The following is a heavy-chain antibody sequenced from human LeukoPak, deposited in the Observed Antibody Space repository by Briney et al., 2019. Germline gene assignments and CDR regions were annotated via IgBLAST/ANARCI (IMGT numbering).Heavy chain of an antibody. V-gene: IGHV4-4*07. CDR1: GGSISSCY. CDR2: IYSSGST. D-gene: IGHD6-13*01. Sequence: SETLSLTCTVSGGSISSCYWSWIRQPAGKGLEWIGRIYSSGSTTYNPSLKSQVTMSVDTSKNQFSLKMTTVTAADTAVYYCARGIAAAPERAFDIWGQGTMVTVFS. J-gene: IGHJ3*02. CDR3: ARGIAAAPERAFDI.